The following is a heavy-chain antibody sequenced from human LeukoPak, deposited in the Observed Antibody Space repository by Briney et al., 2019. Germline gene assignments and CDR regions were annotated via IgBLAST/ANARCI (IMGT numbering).Heavy chain of an antibody. CDR1: GFSFTSYD. V-gene: IGHV1-8*02. Sequence: GASVKVSCKASGFSFTSYDINWVRQAPGQGLEWMGWMNPIKGSTGYARKFRGRVTMTRDTSTSTAYMKLWSLTSEDTAVYYCVRDGEGVAISVNFWFDPWGQGTLVTVSS. CDR3: VRDGEGVAISVNFWFDP. J-gene: IGHJ5*02. CDR2: MNPIKGST. D-gene: IGHD3-10*01.